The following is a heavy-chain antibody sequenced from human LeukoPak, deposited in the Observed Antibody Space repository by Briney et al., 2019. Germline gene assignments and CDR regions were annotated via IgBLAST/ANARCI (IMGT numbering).Heavy chain of an antibody. CDR2: INSYGRYK. Sequence: GGSLRLSCAVSGFTFSDYSMNWVRQAPGKGLEWVSSINSYGRYKFYADSLEGRFTISRDNAKSTLYLQMNSLRVEDTAVYYCARVHYYDSSGYLNYWGQGALVTVSS. CDR1: GFTFSDYS. V-gene: IGHV3-21*01. CDR3: ARVHYYDSSGYLNY. D-gene: IGHD3-22*01. J-gene: IGHJ4*02.